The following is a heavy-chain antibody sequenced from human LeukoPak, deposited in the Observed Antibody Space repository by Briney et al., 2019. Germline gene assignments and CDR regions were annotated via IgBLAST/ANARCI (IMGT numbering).Heavy chain of an antibody. Sequence: MTSETLSLTCTVSGGSISSHYWSWIRQPPGKGLEWIGYIYYSGSTNYNPSLKSRVTISVDTSKNQFSLKLSSVTATDTAVYYCARSKRQNYYYYYMDVWGKGTTVTVSS. CDR3: ARSKRQNYYYYYMDV. CDR2: IYYSGST. J-gene: IGHJ6*03. CDR1: GGSISSHY. V-gene: IGHV4-59*11.